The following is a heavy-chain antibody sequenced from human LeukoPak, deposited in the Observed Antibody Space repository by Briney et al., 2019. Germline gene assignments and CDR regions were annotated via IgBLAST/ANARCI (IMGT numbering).Heavy chain of an antibody. Sequence: GGSLRLSFAASGFTFSAYEMNWVRQAPGKGLQGVSYISSSGNKIYYADSVKGRFTISRDNAKNSLYLHMNSMRDEDTGVYYSVRWNLPQYTTKWDNWFDPWGQGTLVTVSS. D-gene: IGHD1-1*01. CDR3: VRWNLPQYTTKWDNWFDP. CDR1: GFTFSAYE. CDR2: ISSSGNKI. V-gene: IGHV3-48*03. J-gene: IGHJ5*02.